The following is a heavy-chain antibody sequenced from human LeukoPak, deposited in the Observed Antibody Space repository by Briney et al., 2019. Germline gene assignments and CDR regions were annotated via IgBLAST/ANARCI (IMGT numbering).Heavy chain of an antibody. J-gene: IGHJ4*02. D-gene: IGHD3-10*01. CDR2: ISYDGSNK. V-gene: IGHV3-30*18. CDR3: AKVFEVRAVSGSYYNDY. CDR1: GFTFSSYG. Sequence: GGSLRLSCAASGFTFSSYGMNWVRQAPGKGLEWVAVISYDGSNKFYADSVKGRFTISRDNSKNTLYLQMNSLRAEDTAVYYCAKVFEVRAVSGSYYNDYWGQGTLVTVSS.